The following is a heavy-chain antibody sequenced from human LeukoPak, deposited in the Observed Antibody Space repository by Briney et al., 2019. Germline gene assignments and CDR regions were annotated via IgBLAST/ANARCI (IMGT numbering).Heavy chain of an antibody. V-gene: IGHV3-30*03. D-gene: IGHD3-22*01. J-gene: IGHJ6*02. CDR2: ISYDGSNK. CDR1: GFTFSSYG. Sequence: GGSLRLSCAASGFTFSSYGMHWVRQAPGKGLEWVAVISYDGSNKYYADSVKGRFTISRDNSKNTLYLQMNSLRAEDTAVYYCARAQPTYDSSGPYYYYGMDVWGQGTTVTVSS. CDR3: ARAQPTYDSSGPYYYYGMDV.